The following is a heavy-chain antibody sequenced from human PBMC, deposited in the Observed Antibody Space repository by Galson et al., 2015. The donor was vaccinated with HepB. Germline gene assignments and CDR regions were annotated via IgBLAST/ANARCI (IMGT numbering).Heavy chain of an antibody. CDR1: GGTFSSYA. CDR3: ARAQGGDPITGTTPFFDY. V-gene: IGHV1-69*13. J-gene: IGHJ4*02. Sequence: SVKVSCKASGGTFSSYAISWVRQAPGQGLEWMGGIIPIFGTANYAQKFQGRVTITADESTSTAYMELSSLRSEDTAVYYCARAQGGDPITGTTPFFDYWGQGTLVTVSS. CDR2: IIPIFGTA. D-gene: IGHD1-7*01.